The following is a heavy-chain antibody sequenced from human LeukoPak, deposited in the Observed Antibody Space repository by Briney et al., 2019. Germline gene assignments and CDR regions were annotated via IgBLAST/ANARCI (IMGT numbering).Heavy chain of an antibody. CDR3: AKGIGYGYLYYFDY. D-gene: IGHD5-18*01. CDR2: ISWNSGSI. Sequence: PGGSLRLSCAASGFTFDDYAMHWVRQAPGKGLEWVSGISWNSGSIGYADSVKGRFTISRDNAKNSLYLQMNSLRAEDTALYYCAKGIGYGYLYYFDYWGQGTLVTVSS. V-gene: IGHV3-9*01. J-gene: IGHJ4*02. CDR1: GFTFDDYA.